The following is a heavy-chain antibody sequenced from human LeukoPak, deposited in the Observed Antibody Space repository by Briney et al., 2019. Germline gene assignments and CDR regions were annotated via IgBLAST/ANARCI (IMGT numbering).Heavy chain of an antibody. CDR1: GYTFTGYY. J-gene: IGHJ5*02. D-gene: IGHD2-2*01. Sequence: GASVKVSCKASGYTFTGYYMHWVRQAPGQGLEWMGWINPNSGGTNYAQKVQGRVTMTRDTSISTAYMELSRLRSDDTAVYYCARGGRGVPAAIWFDPWGQGTLVTVSS. V-gene: IGHV1-2*02. CDR2: INPNSGGT. CDR3: ARGGRGVPAAIWFDP.